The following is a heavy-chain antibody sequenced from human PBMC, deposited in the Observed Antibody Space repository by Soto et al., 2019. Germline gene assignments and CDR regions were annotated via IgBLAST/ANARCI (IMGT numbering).Heavy chain of an antibody. CDR1: GYSFTSYW. J-gene: IGHJ6*02. CDR2: IYPGDTDT. V-gene: IGHV5-51*01. D-gene: IGHD1-26*01. CDR3: ARRGRMYSRSAYGMGV. Sequence: GQSLKTSCQGPGYSFTSYWIGWERQLPGKGLEWLGIIYPGDTDTRNSPSFQRQATNSPDKSSSSGYLQWSSVNAWDTHIYYCARRGRMYSRSAYGMGVWGQAATVPVSS.